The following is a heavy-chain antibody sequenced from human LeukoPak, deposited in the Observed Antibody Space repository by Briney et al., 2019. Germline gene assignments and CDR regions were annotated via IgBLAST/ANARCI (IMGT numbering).Heavy chain of an antibody. D-gene: IGHD1-26*01. V-gene: IGHV3-64*01. J-gene: IGHJ4*02. Sequence: GGSLRLSCAASGFTFSSYAMHWVRQAPGKGLEYVSAISSNGGSTYYANSVKGRFTISRDNSKNTLYLQMNSLRAEDTAVYYCARDLSGSYRVVDYWGQGTLVTVSS. CDR3: ARDLSGSYRVVDY. CDR2: ISSNGGST. CDR1: GFTFSSYA.